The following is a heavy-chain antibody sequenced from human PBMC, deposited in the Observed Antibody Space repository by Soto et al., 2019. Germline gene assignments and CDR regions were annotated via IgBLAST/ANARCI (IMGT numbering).Heavy chain of an antibody. J-gene: IGHJ6*02. Sequence: VHVSCKSSVCTFSSYPISWVRQAPGQGLEWMGGIIPIFCTANYAQKFQGRVTITADESTSTAYMELSSLRSEDTAVYYCARNLEDSGSSHSYYGIDVWGQGTTVTVSS. V-gene: IGHV1-69*13. CDR1: VCTFSSYP. CDR3: ARNLEDSGSSHSYYGIDV. D-gene: IGHD3-10*01. CDR2: IIPIFCTA.